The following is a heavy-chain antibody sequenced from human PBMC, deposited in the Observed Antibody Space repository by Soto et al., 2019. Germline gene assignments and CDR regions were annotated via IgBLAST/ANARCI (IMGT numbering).Heavy chain of an antibody. J-gene: IGHJ5*02. V-gene: IGHV4-34*01. Sequence: PSETLSLTCAVYGGSFSGYYWIWIRQPPGKGLEWIGEINHSGSTNYNPSLKSRVTISVDTSKNQFSLKLSSVTAADTAVYYCARGTGTTVSWFDPWGQGTLVTVSS. CDR2: INHSGST. D-gene: IGHD4-17*01. CDR3: ARGTGTTVSWFDP. CDR1: GGSFSGYY.